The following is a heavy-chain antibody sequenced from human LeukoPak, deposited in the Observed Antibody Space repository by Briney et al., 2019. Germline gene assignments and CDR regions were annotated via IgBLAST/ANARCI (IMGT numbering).Heavy chain of an antibody. CDR3: ARASKLLLPLDY. CDR2: ISYDGSNK. J-gene: IGHJ4*02. D-gene: IGHD2-15*01. CDR1: GFTFSSYA. V-gene: IGHV3-30-3*01. Sequence: QTGGSLRLSCAASGFTFSSYAMHWVRQAPGKGLEWVAVISYDGSNKYYADSVKGRFTISRDNSKNTLYLQMNSLRAEDTAVYYCARASKLLLPLDYWGQGTLVTVSS.